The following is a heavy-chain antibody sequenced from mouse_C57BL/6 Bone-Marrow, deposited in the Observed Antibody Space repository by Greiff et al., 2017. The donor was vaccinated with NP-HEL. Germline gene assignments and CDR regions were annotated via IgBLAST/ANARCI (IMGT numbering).Heavy chain of an antibody. V-gene: IGHV1-55*01. CDR2: IYPGSGST. CDR1: GYTFTSYW. J-gene: IGHJ2*01. Sequence: VQLQQPGAELVKPGASVKMSCKASGYTFTSYWITWVKQRPGQGLEWIGDIYPGSGSTNYNEKFKSKATLTVDTSSSTAYMQLSSLTSEDSAVYYCARDYDCLYYFDDWGQGTTLTVAS. CDR3: ARDYDCLYYFDD. D-gene: IGHD2-4*01.